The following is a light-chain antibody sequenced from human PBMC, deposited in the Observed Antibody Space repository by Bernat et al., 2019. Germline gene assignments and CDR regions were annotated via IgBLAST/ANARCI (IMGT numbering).Light chain of an antibody. CDR1: SSDFGGYNY. Sequence: QSALTQPASVSGSPGQSITISCTGTSSDFGGYNYVSWYQPHPGKAPKLMIFDVSNRPSGVSNRFSGSKSGNTASLTISGLQAEDEADYYCSSYTSSSTYVFGTGTKVTVL. V-gene: IGLV2-14*03. CDR3: SSYTSSSTYV. J-gene: IGLJ1*01. CDR2: DVS.